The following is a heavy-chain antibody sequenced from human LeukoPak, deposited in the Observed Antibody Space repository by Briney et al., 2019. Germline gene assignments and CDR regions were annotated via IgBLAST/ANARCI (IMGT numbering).Heavy chain of an antibody. J-gene: IGHJ6*03. CDR2: ISAYNGNT. D-gene: IGHD6-6*01. CDR3: AREIAARYTTNYYMTS. CDR1: SYTFTSYG. Sequence: GASVKVSCKASSYTFTSYGISWVRQAPGQGLEWMGWISAYNGNTNYAQKLQGRVTMTTDTSTSTAYMELRSLRSDDTAVYYCAREIAARYTTNYYMTSGAKGPRSPSP. V-gene: IGHV1-18*01.